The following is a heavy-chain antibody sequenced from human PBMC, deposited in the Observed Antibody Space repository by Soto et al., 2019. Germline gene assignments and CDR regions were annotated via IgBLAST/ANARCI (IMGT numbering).Heavy chain of an antibody. D-gene: IGHD6-19*01. CDR1: GYTFTSYA. CDR2: INAGNGNT. J-gene: IGHJ4*02. Sequence: QVPLVQSGAEVKKPGASVKVSCKASGYTFTSYAMHWVRQAPGQRLEWMGWINAGNGNTKYSQKFQGRVTITRDTSASTAYMELSSLRSEDTAVYYCARDQERGVAVAVGIDYWGQGTLITVSS. V-gene: IGHV1-3*01. CDR3: ARDQERGVAVAVGIDY.